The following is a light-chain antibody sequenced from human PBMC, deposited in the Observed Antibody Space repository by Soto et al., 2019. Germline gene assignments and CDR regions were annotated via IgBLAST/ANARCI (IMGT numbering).Light chain of an antibody. CDR3: QQYVSSPFT. J-gene: IGKJ3*01. CDR2: GAS. V-gene: IGKV3-20*01. Sequence: EIVLTQSPGTLSLSPGGRASLSCRASQSVSPYLAGYQQKPGQAPRLLIYGASTRAIGIPDRFSGSGSGTDLTLTISRLEPEDAAVYYCQQYVSSPFTFGPGTKVDSK. CDR1: QSVSPY.